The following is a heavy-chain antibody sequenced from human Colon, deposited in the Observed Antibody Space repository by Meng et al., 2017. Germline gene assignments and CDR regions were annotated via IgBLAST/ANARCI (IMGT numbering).Heavy chain of an antibody. CDR3: GREAVSGHFDF. J-gene: IGHJ4*02. CDR2: IHAGDGST. CDR1: GYTFSNYQ. D-gene: IGHD6-19*01. V-gene: IGHV1-46*01. Sequence: ASVKVSCKASGYTFSNYQIHWVRQAPGQGGLEWVATIHAGDGSTNYAPTFQDRVTVTRDTSTNTVYMEMRSLRSEDTAIYYCGREAVSGHFDFWGQGTLVTVSS.